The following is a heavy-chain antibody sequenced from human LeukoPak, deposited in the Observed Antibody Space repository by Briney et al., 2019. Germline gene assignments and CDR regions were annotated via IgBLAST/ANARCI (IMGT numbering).Heavy chain of an antibody. CDR1: GFTFSNYG. CDR3: ARNYYDSSGYQEATFNY. D-gene: IGHD3-22*01. J-gene: IGHJ4*02. V-gene: IGHV3-33*01. CDR2: IWYDGGYK. Sequence: GGSLRLSCAASGFTFSNYGMHWVRQAPGKGLEWVAGIWYDGGYKYYADSVKGRFTISRDNSKNTLFLQMDSLRAEDTAVYYCARNYYDSSGYQEATFNYWGQGTPVTVSS.